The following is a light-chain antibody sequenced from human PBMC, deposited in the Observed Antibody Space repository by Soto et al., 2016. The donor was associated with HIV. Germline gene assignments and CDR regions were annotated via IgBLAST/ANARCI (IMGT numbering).Light chain of an antibody. CDR3: QQYASSLFT. CDR2: DAS. J-gene: IGKJ3*01. CDR1: QDISRY. V-gene: IGKV1-33*01. Sequence: DIQMTQSPSSLSASVGDRVTITCQASQDISRYLNWYHQKPGQAPHVLISDASNLETGVPLRFSATGSGTHFTLTISGLHPEDIGTYYCQQYASSLFTFGPGTRLDLK.